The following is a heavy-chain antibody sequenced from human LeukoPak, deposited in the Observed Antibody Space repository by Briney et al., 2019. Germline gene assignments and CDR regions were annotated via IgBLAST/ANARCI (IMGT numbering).Heavy chain of an antibody. J-gene: IGHJ6*02. Sequence: SETLPLTCSVSGGSISSSSYHWGWIRQPPGKGLEWIASVYYTGTTYYNPSLRSRVTISLDTSENQYSLKLTSVTAADTAVYYCVKYYYYYGMDVWGQGTTVTVSS. CDR3: VKYYYYYGMDV. CDR1: GGSISSSSYH. V-gene: IGHV4-39*01. CDR2: VYYTGTT.